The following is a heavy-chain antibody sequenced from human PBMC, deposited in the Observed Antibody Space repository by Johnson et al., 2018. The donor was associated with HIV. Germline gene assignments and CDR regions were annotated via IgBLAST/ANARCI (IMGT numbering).Heavy chain of an antibody. V-gene: IGHV3-30*03. CDR3: ARDRHWDRGAFDI. Sequence: QVQLVESGGGVVQPGRSLRLSCAASGFTFTNAWMNWVRQAPGKGLEWVAVISYDGSNKYYADSVKGRFTISRDNSKNSLYLQMNSLRAEDTAVYFCARDRHWDRGAFDIWGQGTMVTVSS. D-gene: IGHD3-10*01. CDR1: GFTFTNAW. J-gene: IGHJ3*02. CDR2: ISYDGSNK.